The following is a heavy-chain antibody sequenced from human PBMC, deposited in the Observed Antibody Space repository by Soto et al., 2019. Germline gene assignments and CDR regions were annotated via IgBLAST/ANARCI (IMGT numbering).Heavy chain of an antibody. CDR2: ISGSGGST. V-gene: IGHV3-23*01. CDR1: GFTFSSYA. CDR3: AKVDVDYYGSGSLIDY. D-gene: IGHD3-10*01. J-gene: IGHJ4*02. Sequence: GGSLRLSCAASGFTFSSYAMSWVRQAPGKGLEWVSAISGSGGSTYYADSVKGRFTISRDNSKNTLYLQMNSLRAEDTAVYYCAKVDVDYYGSGSLIDYWGQGTLVTVSS.